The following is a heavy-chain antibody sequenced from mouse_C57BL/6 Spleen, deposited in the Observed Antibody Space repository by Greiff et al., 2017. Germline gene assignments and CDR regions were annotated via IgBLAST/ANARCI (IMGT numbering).Heavy chain of an antibody. Sequence: QVQLQQSGAELVRPGASVKLSCKASGYTFTSYGISWVKQRTGKGLEWIGEIYPNSGNTNYNEKFKGKATLTVDKSSSTAYMELRSLTSEDSAVYFCARRRDSSDWYFDVWGTGTTVTVSS. V-gene: IGHV1-81*01. CDR3: ARRRDSSDWYFDV. CDR2: IYPNSGNT. D-gene: IGHD1-1*01. CDR1: GYTFTSYG. J-gene: IGHJ1*03.